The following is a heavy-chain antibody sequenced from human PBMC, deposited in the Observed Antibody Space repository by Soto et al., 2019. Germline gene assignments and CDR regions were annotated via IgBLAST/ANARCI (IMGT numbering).Heavy chain of an antibody. CDR1: GDSVSSNTVA. J-gene: IGHJ5*02. CDR2: TYYRSKWYN. CDR3: ARDPGSWFDP. V-gene: IGHV6-1*01. Sequence: SQTLSLTCVISGDSVSSNTVAWNWIRQSPSRGLEWLGRTYYRSKWYNDYAVSVKSRITINPDTSKNQFSLQLNPVTPEETAVYFCARDPGSWFDPWGQGTMVTVSS.